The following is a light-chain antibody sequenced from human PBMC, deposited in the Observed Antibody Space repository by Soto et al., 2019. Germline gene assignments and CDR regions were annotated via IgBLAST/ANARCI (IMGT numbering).Light chain of an antibody. CDR3: KSYAGSNTYV. CDR2: EVV. CDR1: KNDIGVYDF. V-gene: IGLV2-8*01. J-gene: IGLJ1*01. Sequence: LTQPPSASGSPGQSVTISCTGTKNDIGVYDFVSWYQHHPGKAPRLIIYEVVQRPSGVPDRFSGSKSGNTASLTVSGLQAADEADYFCKSYAGSNTYVFGSGTKVTV.